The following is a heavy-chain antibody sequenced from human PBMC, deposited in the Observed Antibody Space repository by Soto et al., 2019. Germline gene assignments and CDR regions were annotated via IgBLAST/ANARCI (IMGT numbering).Heavy chain of an antibody. Sequence: AGGSLRLSCAASGFTFSSYAMHWVRQAPGKGLEWVAVISYDGSNKYYADSVKGRFTISRDNSKNTLYLQMNSLRAEDTAVYYCARDRIVGTRGGFDPWGQGTLVTVSS. CDR1: GFTFSSYA. J-gene: IGHJ5*02. CDR2: ISYDGSNK. CDR3: ARDRIVGTRGGFDP. V-gene: IGHV3-30-3*01. D-gene: IGHD3-22*01.